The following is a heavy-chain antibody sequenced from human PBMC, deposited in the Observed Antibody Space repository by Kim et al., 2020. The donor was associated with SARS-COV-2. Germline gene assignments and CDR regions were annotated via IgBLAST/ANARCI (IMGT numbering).Heavy chain of an antibody. CDR2: INSDGGTT. J-gene: IGHJ4*02. V-gene: IGHV3-74*01. CDR3: ASRRYTGTYYYFDY. CDR1: GFTFSSYW. D-gene: IGHD1-26*01. Sequence: GGSLRLSCAASGFTFSSYWMHWVRQAPGKGLVWVSRINSDGGTTSYADSVKGRFTISRDNAKSTLYLQMNSLRAGDTAAYYCASRRYTGTYYYFDYWGQGTLVTVSS.